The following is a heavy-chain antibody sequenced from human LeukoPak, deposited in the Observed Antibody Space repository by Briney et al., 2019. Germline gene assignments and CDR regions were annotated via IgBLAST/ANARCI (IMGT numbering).Heavy chain of an antibody. CDR2: ISGSGGST. V-gene: IGHV3-23*01. J-gene: IGHJ4*02. CDR3: AKDLGDYVTPCFDY. CDR1: GFTFSSYA. Sequence: GGSLRLSCAVSGFTFSSYAMSWVRQAPGKGLAWVSAISGSGGSTYYADSVKGRFTISRDNSKNTLYLQMNSLRAEDTAVYYCAKDLGDYVTPCFDYWGQGTLATVSS. D-gene: IGHD4-17*01.